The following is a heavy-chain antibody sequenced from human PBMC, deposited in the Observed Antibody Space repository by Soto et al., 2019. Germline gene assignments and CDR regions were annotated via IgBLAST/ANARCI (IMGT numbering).Heavy chain of an antibody. CDR3: ARGYTTGPLDY. CDR2: ISYDGSNK. CDR1: GFTFSNYA. D-gene: IGHD1-1*01. J-gene: IGHJ4*02. V-gene: IGHV3-30-3*01. Sequence: QVQLVESGGGVVQPGRSLRLSCAASGFTFSNYAIHWVRQAPGKGLEWVAVISYDGSNKYYADSVKGRFTISRDNSKNTLSLQMNSLRAEDTAVYYCARGYTTGPLDYWGQGTPVTVSS.